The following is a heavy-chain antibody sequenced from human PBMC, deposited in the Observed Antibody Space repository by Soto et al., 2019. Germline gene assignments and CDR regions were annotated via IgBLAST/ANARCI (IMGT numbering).Heavy chain of an antibody. CDR1: GGSFSGYY. Sequence: WETLSLTCAVYGGSFSGYYLSWIRQPPGKGLEWIGEIHYSGSTNYNPSLKRRLTISVGTSKNQFSLTLSSVTAADTAVYLCARRRTTENWSDPWGQGTLVTASS. D-gene: IGHD4-4*01. CDR2: IHYSGST. CDR3: ARRRTTENWSDP. J-gene: IGHJ5*02. V-gene: IGHV4-34*01.